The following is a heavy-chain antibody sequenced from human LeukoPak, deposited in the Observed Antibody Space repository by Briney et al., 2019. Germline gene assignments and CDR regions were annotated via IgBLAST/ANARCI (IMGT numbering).Heavy chain of an antibody. V-gene: IGHV3-74*01. J-gene: IGHJ4*02. D-gene: IGHD1-1*01. CDR3: ARRSGALSLDY. CDR1: GFTFSDYW. Sequence: GGSLRLSCVASGFTFSDYWMHWVRQAPGKGLVWVSRINSDGSSTSDADSVKGRFTISRDNAKNTVYLQMNSLRAEDTAVYYCARRSGALSLDYWGQGTLVTVSS. CDR2: INSDGSST.